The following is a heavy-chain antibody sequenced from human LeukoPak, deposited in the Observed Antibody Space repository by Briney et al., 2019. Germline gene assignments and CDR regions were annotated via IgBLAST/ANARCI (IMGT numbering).Heavy chain of an antibody. CDR3: ARGQFRLSDYDSSAFDY. CDR2: IYYSGST. J-gene: IGHJ4*02. Sequence: SETLSLTCTVSGGSISNYYWTWIRQPPGKGLEWIGYIYYSGSTNYNPSLKSRVTLPVDTSKNQFSLKLTSVTAADTAVYYCARGQFRLSDYDSSAFDYWGQGTLVTVSS. CDR1: GGSISNYY. D-gene: IGHD3-22*01. V-gene: IGHV4-59*01.